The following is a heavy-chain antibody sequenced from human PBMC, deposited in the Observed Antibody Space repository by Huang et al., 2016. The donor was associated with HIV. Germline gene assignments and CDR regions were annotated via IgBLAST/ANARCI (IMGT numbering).Heavy chain of an antibody. Sequence: QVQLQQWGAELLKPSETLSLTCAVSGGSFSGHYWTWIRQPPGKGLEWIGESSDSGSTTYNPSLKSRVTISGDTSQSQFSLKLNSVTAADTAIYYCARMFKYDSGGYWGNDAFDIWGQGTMVTVSS. CDR1: GGSFSGHY. CDR3: ARMFKYDSGGYWGNDAFDI. D-gene: IGHD3-22*01. V-gene: IGHV4-34*02. CDR2: SSDSGST. J-gene: IGHJ3*02.